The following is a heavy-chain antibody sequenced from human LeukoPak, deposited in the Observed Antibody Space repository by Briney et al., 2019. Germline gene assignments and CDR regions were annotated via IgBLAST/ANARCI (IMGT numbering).Heavy chain of an antibody. CDR3: ARVPDREYGFWSGYHPNWFDP. Sequence: GASVKVSCKASGGTFSSYAISWVRQAPGQGLEWMGRIIPIFSTANYAQKFQGRVTITTDESTSKAYMELSSLRSEDTAVYYCARVPDREYGFWSGYHPNWFDPWGQGTLVTVSS. CDR2: IIPIFSTA. CDR1: GGTFSSYA. J-gene: IGHJ5*02. V-gene: IGHV1-69*05. D-gene: IGHD3-3*01.